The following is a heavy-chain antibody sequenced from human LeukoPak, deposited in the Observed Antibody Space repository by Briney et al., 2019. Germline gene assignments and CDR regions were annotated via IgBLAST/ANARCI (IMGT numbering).Heavy chain of an antibody. CDR1: GYSFTSYW. V-gene: IGHV5-51*01. CDR3: ARFAYGSDFFPGHY. D-gene: IGHD3/OR15-3a*01. J-gene: IGHJ4*02. Sequence: GESLNISCKGSGYSFTSYWIGWVRQMPGKGLEWMGIVYPGDSTTRYSPSFQGQVTISADRSITTAYLQWSSLKASDTAMYYCARFAYGSDFFPGHYWGQGTRVTVSS. CDR2: VYPGDSTT.